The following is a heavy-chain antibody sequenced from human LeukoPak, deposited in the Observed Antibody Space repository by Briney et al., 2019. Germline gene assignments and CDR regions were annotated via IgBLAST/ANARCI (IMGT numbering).Heavy chain of an antibody. V-gene: IGHV4-4*07. CDR3: ARGSMVRGVTSQYAFDI. CDR2: IYTSGST. Sequence: SETLSLTCTVSGGSISSYYWSWIRQPAGKGLEWIGRIYTSGSTNYNPSLKSRATMSVDTSKNQFSLKLSSVTAADTAVYYCARGSMVRGVTSQYAFDIWGQGTMVTVSS. D-gene: IGHD3-10*01. J-gene: IGHJ3*02. CDR1: GGSISSYY.